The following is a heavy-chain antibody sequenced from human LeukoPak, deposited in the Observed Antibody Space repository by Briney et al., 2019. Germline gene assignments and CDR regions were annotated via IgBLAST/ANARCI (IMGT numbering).Heavy chain of an antibody. D-gene: IGHD2-15*01. CDR2: IYYSGNT. J-gene: IGHJ4*02. CDR3: ARVRAGSDFSGLFDS. CDR1: GGXINAYY. V-gene: IGHV4-59*01. Sequence: SETLSLTCTVSGGXINAYYCSWIRQTPGKGLEWIAYIYYSGNTNYIPSLESRLTISVDTSKNQLSLKLTSVTAADAAVYYCARVRAGSDFSGLFDSWGQGTLVTVSS.